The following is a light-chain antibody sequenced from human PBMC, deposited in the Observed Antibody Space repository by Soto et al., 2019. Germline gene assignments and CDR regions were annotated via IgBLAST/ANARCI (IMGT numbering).Light chain of an antibody. CDR1: SSNIGAGYD. Sequence: QSVLTQPPSVSGAPGQRVTISCTGSSSNIGAGYDVHWYQQLPGTAPKLLIYGNSNRPSGVPDRFSDSKSGTSASLAITGLQAEDEADYYCQSYDSSLSGSDVVFGGGTKVTVL. CDR3: QSYDSSLSGSDVV. J-gene: IGLJ2*01. CDR2: GNS. V-gene: IGLV1-40*01.